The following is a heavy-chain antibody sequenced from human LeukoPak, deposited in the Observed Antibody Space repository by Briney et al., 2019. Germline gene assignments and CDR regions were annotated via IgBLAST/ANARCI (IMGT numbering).Heavy chain of an antibody. Sequence: SETLSLTCTVSGGSISSYYWNWIRQPAGKGLEWIGRIYSSGSTNYNPSLKSRVTMSLDTSKNQFSLRLSSVTAADTAVYYCARGDWAHFDSWGQGTLVTVSS. J-gene: IGHJ4*02. CDR1: GGSISSYY. V-gene: IGHV4-4*07. CDR3: ARGDWAHFDS. D-gene: IGHD3/OR15-3a*01. CDR2: IYSSGST.